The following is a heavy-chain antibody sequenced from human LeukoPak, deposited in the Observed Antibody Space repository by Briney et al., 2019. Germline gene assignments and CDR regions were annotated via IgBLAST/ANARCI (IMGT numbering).Heavy chain of an antibody. CDR3: ANGGRGPNAFDI. Sequence: PQTLSLTCTVSGGSISSGGYYWSWIRQHPGKGLEWIGYIYYSGSTYYNPSLKSRVTISVDTSKNQFSLKLSSVTAADTAVYYCANGGRGPNAFDIWGQGTMVTVSS. CDR1: GGSISSGGYY. D-gene: IGHD3-10*01. V-gene: IGHV4-31*03. CDR2: IYYSGST. J-gene: IGHJ3*02.